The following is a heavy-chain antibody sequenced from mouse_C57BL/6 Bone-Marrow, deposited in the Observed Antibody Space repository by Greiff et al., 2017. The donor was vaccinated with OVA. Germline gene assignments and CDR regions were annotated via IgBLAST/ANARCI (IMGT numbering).Heavy chain of an antibody. D-gene: IGHD1-1*01. J-gene: IGHJ2*01. Sequence: VKLQQPGAELVKPGASVKLSCKASGYTFTSYWMQWVKQRPGQGLEWIGEIDPSDSYTNYNQKFKGKATLTADKSSSTAYMELRSLTSEDSAVYVCARTRIYYGSSWDYWGQGTTLTVSA. V-gene: IGHV1-50*01. CDR1: GYTFTSYW. CDR3: ARTRIYYGSSWDY. CDR2: IDPSDSYT.